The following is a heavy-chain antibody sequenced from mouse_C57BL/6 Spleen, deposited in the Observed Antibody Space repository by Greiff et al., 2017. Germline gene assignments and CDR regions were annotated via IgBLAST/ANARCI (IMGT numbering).Heavy chain of an antibody. D-gene: IGHD3-2*02. Sequence: DVHLVESGGGLVKPGGSLKLSCAASGFTFSSYAMSWVRQTPEKRLEWVATISDGGSYTYYPDNVKGRFTISRDNAKNNLYLQMSNLKSEDTAMYYCARDGGSLWFAYWGQGALVTVSA. CDR3: ARDGGSLWFAY. CDR2: ISDGGSYT. V-gene: IGHV5-4*01. CDR1: GFTFSSYA. J-gene: IGHJ3*01.